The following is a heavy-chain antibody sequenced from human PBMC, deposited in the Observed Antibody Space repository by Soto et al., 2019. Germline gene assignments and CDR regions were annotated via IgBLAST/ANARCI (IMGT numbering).Heavy chain of an antibody. CDR1: GFTFSSYA. V-gene: IGHV3-23*01. CDR3: AKLGSSSWSPHYYFDY. D-gene: IGHD3-10*01. CDR2: ISGSGGTT. J-gene: IGHJ4*02. Sequence: GGSLRLSCAASGFTFSSYAMSWVRQAPGKGLEWVSVISGSGGTTYYADSVKGRFTISRDNSKNTLYLQVSSLRAEDTAIYYCAKLGSSSWSPHYYFDYWGQGTLVTVSS.